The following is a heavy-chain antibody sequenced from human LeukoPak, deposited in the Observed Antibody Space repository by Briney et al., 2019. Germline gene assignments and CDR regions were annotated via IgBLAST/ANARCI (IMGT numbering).Heavy chain of an antibody. CDR2: IYYSGST. V-gene: IGHV4-59*01. CDR1: GGSIGSYY. J-gene: IGHJ6*02. Sequence: SEALSLTCAVSGGSIGSYYWSWLRQPPGRGLEWIGYIYYSGSTNYNPSLKSRVTISVDTSKNQFSLKLTSVTAADTAVYYCAREDPQTTVPEGLDVWGQGTTVTVSS. D-gene: IGHD4-17*01. CDR3: AREDPQTTVPEGLDV.